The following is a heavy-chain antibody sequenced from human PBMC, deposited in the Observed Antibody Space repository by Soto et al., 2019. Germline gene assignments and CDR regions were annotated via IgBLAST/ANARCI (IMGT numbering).Heavy chain of an antibody. Sequence: GGSLRLSCAASGFTFTTYAMHWVRQAPGKGLEWVAVISYDGSNKYYTDSVKGRLTISRDNSKSTLYLQMNGLRAEDTAVYYCARGSYYYDSSVYYFAFDYWGQGTLVTVSS. J-gene: IGHJ4*02. CDR1: GFTFTTYA. CDR3: ARGSYYYDSSVYYFAFDY. CDR2: ISYDGSNK. V-gene: IGHV3-30-3*01. D-gene: IGHD3-22*01.